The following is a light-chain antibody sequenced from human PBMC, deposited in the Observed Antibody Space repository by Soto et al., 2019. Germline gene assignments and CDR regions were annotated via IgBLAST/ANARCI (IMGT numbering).Light chain of an antibody. CDR3: QQYYSFTWT. V-gene: IGKV1-8*01. CDR1: QGIRSY. CDR2: AAS. J-gene: IGKJ1*01. Sequence: AIRMTQSPSSFSASTGDRVTVSCRASQGIRSYLAWYQQKPGKAPELVIYAASTWQSGVPSRLSGSGYGTDLTITISCLQYEDFETYYCQQYYSFTWTFGHGTKVDIK.